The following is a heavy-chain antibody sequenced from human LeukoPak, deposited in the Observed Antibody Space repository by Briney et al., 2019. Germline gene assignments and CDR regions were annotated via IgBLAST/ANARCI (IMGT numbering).Heavy chain of an antibody. V-gene: IGHV5-51*01. CDR2: IYPGDSDT. Sequence: GESLKISCKGSGNSFTSYWIGWVRQMPGKGLEWMGIIYPGDSDTRYSPSFQGQVTISADKSISTAYLQWSSLKASGTAIYYCARLCLGSGRDFDYWGQGTLVTVSS. CDR3: ARLCLGSGRDFDY. D-gene: IGHD3-10*01. J-gene: IGHJ4*02. CDR1: GNSFTSYW.